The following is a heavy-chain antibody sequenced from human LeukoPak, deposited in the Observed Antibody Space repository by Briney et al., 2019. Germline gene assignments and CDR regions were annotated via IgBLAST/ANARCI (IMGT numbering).Heavy chain of an antibody. J-gene: IGHJ4*02. CDR1: GFTFSTSW. Sequence: GGSLRLSCATSGFTFSTSWMHWVRHAPGKGLVWVSRINTDGNTRDYADSVKGRFTISRDNAKNTLYLRMNSLRAEDTAVYYCVRDMGYYDKVWGQGTLVTVSS. CDR3: VRDMGYYDKV. D-gene: IGHD3-22*01. CDR2: INTDGNTR. V-gene: IGHV3-74*01.